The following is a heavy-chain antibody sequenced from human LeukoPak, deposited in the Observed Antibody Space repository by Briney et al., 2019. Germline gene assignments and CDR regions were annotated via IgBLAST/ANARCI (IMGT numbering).Heavy chain of an antibody. Sequence: PGVSLRLSCAASGFTFSSYAMNWVRQAPGEGLEWVSGTGSTGVSTFYADSVKGRLTVSRDNSKNTLSLQMNSLRAGDTAVYYCAKDPGVVPAHYFDYWGQGTLVTVSS. D-gene: IGHD2-2*01. V-gene: IGHV3-23*01. CDR1: GFTFSSYA. CDR2: TGSTGVST. J-gene: IGHJ4*02. CDR3: AKDPGVVPAHYFDY.